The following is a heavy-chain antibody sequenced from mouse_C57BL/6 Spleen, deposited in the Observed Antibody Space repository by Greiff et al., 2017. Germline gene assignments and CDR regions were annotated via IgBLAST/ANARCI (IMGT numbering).Heavy chain of an antibody. D-gene: IGHD2-3*01. CDR1: GYTFTGYW. Sequence: VQLQQSGAELMKPGASVKLSCKATGYTFTGYWIEWVKQRPGHGLEWIGEILPGSGSTNSNEKFKGKATFTADTSSNTAYMQLSSLTTEDSAIYYCAREGIYDGYSYWGQGTLVTVSA. CDR2: ILPGSGST. CDR3: AREGIYDGYSY. J-gene: IGHJ3*01. V-gene: IGHV1-9*01.